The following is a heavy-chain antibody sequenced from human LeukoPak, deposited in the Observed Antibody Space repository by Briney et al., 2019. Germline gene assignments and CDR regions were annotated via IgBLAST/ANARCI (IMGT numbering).Heavy chain of an antibody. CDR3: ARGGSSRRSSSWFFDY. CDR1: GYTFTSYD. CDR2: MNPNSGNT. D-gene: IGHD6-13*01. J-gene: IGHJ4*02. V-gene: IGHV1-8*01. Sequence: EASVKVSCKASGYTFTSYDINWVRQATGQGLEWMGWMNPNSGNTGYAQKFQGRVTMTRNTSISTAYMELSSLRSEDTAVYYCARGGSSRRSSSWFFDYWGQGTLVTVSS.